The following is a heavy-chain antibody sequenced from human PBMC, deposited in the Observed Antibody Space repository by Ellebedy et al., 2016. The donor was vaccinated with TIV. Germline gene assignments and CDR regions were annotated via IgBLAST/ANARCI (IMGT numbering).Heavy chain of an antibody. V-gene: IGHV3-23*01. D-gene: IGHD3-10*01. Sequence: GEPLKISCAASGFTFSSYALTWVRQAPGKGLEWVSGISGSGGSTYYADSVEGRFTISRDNSKNTLDLQMNSLRDDDTAVYYCARDYGSGSYRIMGLDSWGQGTLVTVSS. CDR1: GFTFSSYA. J-gene: IGHJ5*01. CDR2: ISGSGGST. CDR3: ARDYGSGSYRIMGLDS.